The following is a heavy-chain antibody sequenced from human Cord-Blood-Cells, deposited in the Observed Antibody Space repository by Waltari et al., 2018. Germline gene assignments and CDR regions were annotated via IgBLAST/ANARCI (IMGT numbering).Heavy chain of an antibody. D-gene: IGHD3-3*01. V-gene: IGHV3-21*01. Sequence: EVQLVESGGGLVKPGGSLRLSCAASGFTFSSYSSNWVRQAPGKVLEWVSSISSSSSYIYYADSVKGRFTISRDNAKNSLYLQMNSLRAEDTAVYYCARERYDFWSGFGYWGQGTLVTVSS. CDR2: ISSSSSYI. J-gene: IGHJ4*02. CDR3: ARERYDFWSGFGY. CDR1: GFTFSSYS.